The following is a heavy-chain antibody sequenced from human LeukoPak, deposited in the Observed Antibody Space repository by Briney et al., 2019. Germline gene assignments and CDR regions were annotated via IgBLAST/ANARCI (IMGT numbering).Heavy chain of an antibody. Sequence: ASVTVSCKASGYTFTSYDINWVRQAPGQGLEWMGWMNPNSGNTGYAQKFQGRVTMTRNTSISTAYMELSSLRSEDTAVYYCVYALTTAYDYWGQGTLVTVSS. CDR3: VYALTTAYDY. V-gene: IGHV1-8*01. CDR1: GYTFTSYD. D-gene: IGHD4/OR15-4a*01. CDR2: MNPNSGNT. J-gene: IGHJ4*02.